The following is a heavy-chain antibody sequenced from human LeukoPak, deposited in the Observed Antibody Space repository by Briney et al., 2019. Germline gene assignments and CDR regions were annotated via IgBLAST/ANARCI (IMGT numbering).Heavy chain of an antibody. CDR1: GFTFSSYW. D-gene: IGHD5-18*01. CDR2: INSDGSST. CDR3: ARGLDTAPEY. J-gene: IGHJ4*02. Sequence: PGGSLRLSCAASGFTFSSYWMHWVRQAPGEGLVWVSRINSDGSSTSYADSVKGRFTISRDNAKNTLYLQMNSLRAEDTAVYYCARGLDTAPEYWGQGTLVTVSS. V-gene: IGHV3-74*01.